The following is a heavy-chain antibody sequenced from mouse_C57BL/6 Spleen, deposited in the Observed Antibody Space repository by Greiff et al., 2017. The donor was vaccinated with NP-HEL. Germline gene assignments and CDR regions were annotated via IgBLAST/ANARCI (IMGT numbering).Heavy chain of an antibody. CDR2: IWSGGST. J-gene: IGHJ1*03. D-gene: IGHD1-1*01. CDR1: GFSLTSYG. V-gene: IGHV2-2*01. Sequence: QVQLKESGPGLVQPSQSLSITCTVSGFSLTSYGVHWVRQSPGKGLEWLGVIWSGGSTDYNAAFISRLSISKDNSKSQVFFKMNSLQADDTAIYYCARNSPITTVVPYWYFDVWGTGTTVTVSS. CDR3: ARNSPITTVVPYWYFDV.